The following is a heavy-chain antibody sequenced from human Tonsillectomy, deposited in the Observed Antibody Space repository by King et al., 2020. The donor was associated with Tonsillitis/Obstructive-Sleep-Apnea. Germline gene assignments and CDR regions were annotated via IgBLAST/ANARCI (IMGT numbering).Heavy chain of an antibody. CDR3: ARDRLFLEWLLTVDYYYCMDV. CDR2: ISAYNGKT. Sequence: QLVQSGAEVKKPGASVKVSCKASGYTFTSYGISWVRQAPGQGLEWMGLISAYNGKTNYAQKLQGRVTMTTDTSTSTAYMELSSLRSDDTAVYYCARDRLFLEWLLTVDYYYCMDVWGKGTTDTVSS. J-gene: IGHJ6*03. V-gene: IGHV1-18*01. CDR1: GYTFTSYG. D-gene: IGHD3-3*01.